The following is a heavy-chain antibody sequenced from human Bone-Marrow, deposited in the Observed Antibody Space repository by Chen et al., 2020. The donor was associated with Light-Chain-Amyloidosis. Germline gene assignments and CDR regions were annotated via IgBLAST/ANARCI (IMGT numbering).Heavy chain of an antibody. D-gene: IGHD3-22*01. J-gene: IGHJ5*02. V-gene: IGHV3-23*01. CDR2: ISDSGGNT. CDR1: GFSFNDYA. CDR3: XXXXYYYDXIDYYSWFDP. Sequence: LVRPXGSLRLSCAASGFSFNDYAMSWVRQAPGKGLEWVSDISDSGGNTNYADSVKGRFTISRDNSKNTLYLDMNXXXXXXXXXXXXXXXXYYYDXIDYYSWFDPWGQGTLVTVSS.